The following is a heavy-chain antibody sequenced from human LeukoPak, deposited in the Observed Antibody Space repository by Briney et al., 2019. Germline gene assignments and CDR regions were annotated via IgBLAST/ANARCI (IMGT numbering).Heavy chain of an antibody. CDR2: ICYSGST. V-gene: IGHV4-39*01. CDR1: GGSISSCSYY. CDR3: ASGPRGGIVATTTDLDY. Sequence: SETLSLTCTVSGGSISSCSYYWGWIRQPPGKGREWIGSICYSGSTYYNPSLRSRVTISVDTSKNQFSLKLSSVTAADTAVYYCASGPRGGIVATTTDLDYWGQGTLVTVSS. J-gene: IGHJ4*02. D-gene: IGHD5-12*01.